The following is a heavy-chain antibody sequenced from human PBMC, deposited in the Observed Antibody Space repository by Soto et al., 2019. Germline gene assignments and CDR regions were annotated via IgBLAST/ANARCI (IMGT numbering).Heavy chain of an antibody. Sequence: SETLSLSCTVSGGSISSYYWSWIRQPPEKGLEWIGYIYYSGSTNYNPSLKSRVTISVDTSKNQFSLKLSSVTAADTAVYYCAXXXXXXXXKNYHDYWGQGTLVTVSS. V-gene: IGHV4-59*01. CDR3: AXXXXXXXXKNYHDY. J-gene: IGHJ4*02. D-gene: IGHD3-10*01. CDR1: GGSISSYY. CDR2: IYYSGST.